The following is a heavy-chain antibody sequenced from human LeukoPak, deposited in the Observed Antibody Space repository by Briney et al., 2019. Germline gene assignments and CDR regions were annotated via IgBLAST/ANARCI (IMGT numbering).Heavy chain of an antibody. CDR2: ISSSSSTI. V-gene: IGHV3-48*02. CDR1: GFTFSSYS. CDR3: ARDRLTGY. J-gene: IGHJ4*02. Sequence: GGSLRLSCAASGFTFSSYSMNWVRQAPGKGLEWVSSISSSSSTIYYADSVKGRFTISRDSAKNSLYLQMSSLRDEDTAVYYCARDRLTGYWGQGTLVTVSS. D-gene: IGHD1-14*01.